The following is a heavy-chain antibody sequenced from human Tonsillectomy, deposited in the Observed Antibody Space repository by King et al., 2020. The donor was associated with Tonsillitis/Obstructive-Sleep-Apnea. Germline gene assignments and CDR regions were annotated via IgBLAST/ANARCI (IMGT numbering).Heavy chain of an antibody. V-gene: IGHV3-64*01. CDR2: INNNGGST. J-gene: IGHJ4*02. CDR1: GFTFSNYA. CDR3: AREYFDNSGSCDY. D-gene: IGHD3-22*01. Sequence: VQLVESGGGLVQPGGSLRLSCAASGFTFSNYAMYWVRQAPGKGLEFVSAINNNGGSTYYSNSVEGRFTISRDNAKNTLYLEMGSLRAEDMAVYYCAREYFDNSGSCDYWGQGTLVSVSS.